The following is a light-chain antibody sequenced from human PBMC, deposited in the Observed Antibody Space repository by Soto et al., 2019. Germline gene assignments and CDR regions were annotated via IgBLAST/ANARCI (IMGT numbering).Light chain of an antibody. CDR2: GAS. CDR3: QQYGNSPSA. J-gene: IGKJ5*01. CDR1: QSVSSIY. V-gene: IGKV3-20*01. Sequence: EVVLPQSPGTLSLSPGERATLSRRPSQSVSSIYLAWYQQKPGQAPRLLIYGASSRETGIPDKFSGSGSGTDFTLTISRLEPEDFAVYYCQQYGNSPSAFGQGTRLE.